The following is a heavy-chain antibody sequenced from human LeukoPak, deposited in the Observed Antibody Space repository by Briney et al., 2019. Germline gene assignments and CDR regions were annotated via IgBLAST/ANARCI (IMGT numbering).Heavy chain of an antibody. Sequence: GASVKVSCKASGYTFTSYDINWVRQATGQGLEWRGWRNPNSGNTGYAQKFQGRVTMTRNTSISTAYMELSSLRSEDTAVYYCARGARYCSSTSCPADYYYGMDVWGQGTTVTVSS. CDR1: GYTFTSYD. CDR3: ARGARYCSSTSCPADYYYGMDV. V-gene: IGHV1-8*01. J-gene: IGHJ6*02. D-gene: IGHD2-2*01. CDR2: RNPNSGNT.